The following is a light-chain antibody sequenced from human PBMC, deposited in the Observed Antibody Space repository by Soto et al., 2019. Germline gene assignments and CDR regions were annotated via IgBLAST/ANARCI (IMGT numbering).Light chain of an antibody. CDR3: QQYGSS. J-gene: IGKJ1*01. Sequence: EIVLTQSPGTLSLSPGERATLSFRASQSVSSSYLAWYQQKPGQAPRLLIYGASSRATGIPDRFSGSGCGTAFTLTISRLEPVDSAVYYCQQYGSSFGQGNKVEIK. V-gene: IGKV3-20*01. CDR1: QSVSSSY. CDR2: GAS.